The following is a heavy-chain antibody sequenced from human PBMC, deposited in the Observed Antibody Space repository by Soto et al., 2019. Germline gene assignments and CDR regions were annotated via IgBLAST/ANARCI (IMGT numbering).Heavy chain of an antibody. CDR3: ARHLDSGTYLFDC. V-gene: IGHV4-39*01. CDR1: GGSITSSRYY. CDR2: IYYIGTT. Sequence: SETLSLTCTVSGGSITSSRYYWGRIRQSPGKGLEWIGSIYYIGTTYYSPSLKSRVTISVDTSKNQFSLKLTSVTVADTAVYFCARHLDSGTYLFDCWGQGALVTVSS. J-gene: IGHJ4*02. D-gene: IGHD1-26*01.